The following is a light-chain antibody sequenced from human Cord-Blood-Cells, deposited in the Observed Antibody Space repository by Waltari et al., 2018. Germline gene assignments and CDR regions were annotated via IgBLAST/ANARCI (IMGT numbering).Light chain of an antibody. CDR3: CSYAGSSTWV. Sequence: QSALTQPVSVSGSPGQSITISCTGTSSDVWSYNLVSWYQQHPGKAPKLMIYEGSKRPSGVSNRFSGSKSGNTASLTISGLQAEDEADYYCCSYAGSSTWVFGGGTKLTVL. J-gene: IGLJ3*02. CDR1: SSDVWSYNL. V-gene: IGLV2-23*01. CDR2: EGS.